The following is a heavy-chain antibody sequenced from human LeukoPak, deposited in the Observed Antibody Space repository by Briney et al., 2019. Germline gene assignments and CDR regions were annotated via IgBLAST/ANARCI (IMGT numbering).Heavy chain of an antibody. D-gene: IGHD5-24*01. V-gene: IGHV4-4*07. CDR2: IYTSGNT. CDR1: GGSIISYY. Sequence: SETLPLTCTVSGGSIISYYGSWIRQPAGKGLEWIGRIYTSGNTNYSPSLKSRVTMSVDTSENQFSLNLSSVTAADTAVYYCAREIGRDGYNRSFDYWGQGTLGTVSS. J-gene: IGHJ4*02. CDR3: AREIGRDGYNRSFDY.